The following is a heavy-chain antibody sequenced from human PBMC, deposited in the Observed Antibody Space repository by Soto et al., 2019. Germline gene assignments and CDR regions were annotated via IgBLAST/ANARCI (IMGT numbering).Heavy chain of an antibody. CDR1: EFTLSGYA. V-gene: IGHV3-30-3*01. Sequence: GGSLRLSCAASEFTLSGYAMHWVRQAPGKGLEWVAVISYDGSNKYYADSVKGRFTISRDNSKNTLYLQMNSLRAEDTAVYYCARDGKSAAGLLPYYYYYYYGMDVWGQGTTVTVSS. J-gene: IGHJ6*02. CDR3: ARDGKSAAGLLPYYYYYYYGMDV. CDR2: ISYDGSNK. D-gene: IGHD6-13*01.